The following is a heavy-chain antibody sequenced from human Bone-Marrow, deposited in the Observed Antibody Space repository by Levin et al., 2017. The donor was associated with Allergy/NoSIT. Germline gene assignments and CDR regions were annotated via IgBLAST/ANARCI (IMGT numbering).Heavy chain of an antibody. CDR1: GYTFTGYY. V-gene: IGHV1-2*02. CDR3: ASGIIRGYSGYDWDY. D-gene: IGHD5-12*01. Sequence: AASVKVSCKASGYTFTGYYMHWVRQAPGQGLEWMGWINPNSGGTNYAQKFQGRVTMTRDTSISTAYMELSRLRSDDTAVYYCASGIIRGYSGYDWDYWGQGTLVTVSS. CDR2: INPNSGGT. J-gene: IGHJ4*02.